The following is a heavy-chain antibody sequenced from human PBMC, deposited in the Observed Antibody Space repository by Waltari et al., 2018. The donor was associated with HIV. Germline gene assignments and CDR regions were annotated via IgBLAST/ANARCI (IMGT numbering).Heavy chain of an antibody. J-gene: IGHJ4*02. D-gene: IGHD1-26*01. CDR1: GYTFTNHD. Sequence: QAQLVQSGAEVKKSGASVKVSCKASGYTFTNHDINWVRQATGQGLEWMGWRNPNSGNTGYAQKFQGRVTITRNTYISTAYMGLSSLNSEDTAVYYCARGLSGATTLSDYWGQGTLVTVSS. CDR2: RNPNSGNT. V-gene: IGHV1-8*01. CDR3: ARGLSGATTLSDY.